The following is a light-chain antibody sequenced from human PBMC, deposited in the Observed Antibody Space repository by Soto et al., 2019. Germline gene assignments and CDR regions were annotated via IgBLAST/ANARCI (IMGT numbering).Light chain of an antibody. Sequence: QSVLTQPPSVSGAPGQRVTISCTGGSSNIGAHYDVHWYQQLPGTAPKLLIYGNSNRPSGVPDRFSGSKSGTSASLTITGLQAEDEADYYCQSFDNSLSGYVFGTGTKVTVL. J-gene: IGLJ1*01. CDR1: SSNIGAHYD. CDR3: QSFDNSLSGYV. CDR2: GNS. V-gene: IGLV1-40*01.